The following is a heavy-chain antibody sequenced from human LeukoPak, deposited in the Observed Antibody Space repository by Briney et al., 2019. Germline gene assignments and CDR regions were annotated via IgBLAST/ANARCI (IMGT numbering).Heavy chain of an antibody. CDR2: ISSSGSTI. CDR3: ARDQGFGEFTYYYGMDV. Sequence: GGSLRLSCAASGFTLSDYYMSWIRQAPGKGLEWVSYISSSGSTIYYADSVKGRFTISRDNAKNSLYLQMNSLRAEDTAVYYCARDQGFGEFTYYYGMDVWGQGTTVTVSS. D-gene: IGHD3-10*01. V-gene: IGHV3-11*01. CDR1: GFTLSDYY. J-gene: IGHJ6*02.